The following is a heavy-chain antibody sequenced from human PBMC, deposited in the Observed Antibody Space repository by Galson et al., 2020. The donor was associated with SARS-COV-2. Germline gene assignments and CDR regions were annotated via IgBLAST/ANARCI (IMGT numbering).Heavy chain of an antibody. CDR1: GFPFSSYA. CDR3: AKELDWGYYYYGMDV. J-gene: IGHJ6*02. D-gene: IGHD7-27*01. V-gene: IGHV3-23*01. Sequence: GESLKISCAASGFPFSSYAMSWVRQAPGKGLEWVPAISSSGGSTYYADSVKGRFTISRNNSKNTLYLQMNSLRAEDTAVYYCAKELDWGYYYYGMDVWGQGTSVTVSS. CDR2: ISSSGGST.